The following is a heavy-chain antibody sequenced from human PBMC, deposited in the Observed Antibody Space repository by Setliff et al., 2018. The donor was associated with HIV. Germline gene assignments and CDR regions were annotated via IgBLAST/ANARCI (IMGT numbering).Heavy chain of an antibody. CDR1: GLTLEKYW. D-gene: IGHD6-19*01. Sequence: HPGGSLRLSFAASGLTLEKYWMHWFRQAPGKGLVWVSRVNSDGSSKTYAESVQGRFIISRDNAKNTMYLEMNSLRADDTAVYYCANDRDGWYNPHLYSWGRGTLVTV. J-gene: IGHJ4*02. CDR2: VNSDGSSK. CDR3: ANDRDGWYNPHLYS. V-gene: IGHV3-74*01.